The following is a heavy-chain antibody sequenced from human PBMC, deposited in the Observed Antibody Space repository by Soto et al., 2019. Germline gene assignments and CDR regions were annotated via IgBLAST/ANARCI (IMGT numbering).Heavy chain of an antibody. J-gene: IGHJ5*02. CDR1: GGSFSGYY. CDR3: ARQQHCSGGSCYEGFDWFDP. CDR2: INHSGST. D-gene: IGHD2-15*01. Sequence: SETLSLTCAVYGGSFSGYYWSWIRQPPGKGLEWIGEINHSGSTNYNPSLKSRVTISVDTSKNQFSLKLSSVTAADTAVYYCARQQHCSGGSCYEGFDWFDPWGQGTLVTVSS. V-gene: IGHV4-34*01.